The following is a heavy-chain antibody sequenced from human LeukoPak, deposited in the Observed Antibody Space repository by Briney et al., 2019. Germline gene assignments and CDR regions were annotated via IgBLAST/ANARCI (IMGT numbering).Heavy chain of an antibody. CDR1: GFTFSSYG. CDR3: ARTWGAYCGGDCLYFDY. V-gene: IGHV3-30*02. J-gene: IGHJ4*02. Sequence: GGSLRLSCAASGFTFSSYGMRWVRQAPGKGLEWVAFIRYDGSNKYYADSVKGRFTISRDNSKNTLYLQMNSLRAEDTAVYYCARTWGAYCGGDCLYFDYWGQGTLVTVSS. D-gene: IGHD2-21*02. CDR2: IRYDGSNK.